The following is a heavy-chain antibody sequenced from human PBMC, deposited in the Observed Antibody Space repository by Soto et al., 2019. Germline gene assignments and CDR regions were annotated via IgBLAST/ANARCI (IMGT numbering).Heavy chain of an antibody. V-gene: IGHV3-74*01. CDR3: ARVAQGMHNFDY. Sequence: EVQLVESGGGLVQPGGSLTLSCAASGFTFSSYWMHWVRQAPGKGLVWVSRINSDGSTTSYADSVKGRFTISRDNAKNTLYLQMNSLRAEDTAMYYCARVAQGMHNFDYWGQGTLVTVSS. J-gene: IGHJ4*02. CDR2: INSDGSTT. CDR1: GFTFSSYW.